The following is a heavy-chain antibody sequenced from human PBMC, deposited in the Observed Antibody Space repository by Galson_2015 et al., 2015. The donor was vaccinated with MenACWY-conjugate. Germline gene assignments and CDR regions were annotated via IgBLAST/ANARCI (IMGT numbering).Heavy chain of an antibody. D-gene: IGHD1-26*01. J-gene: IGHJ5*02. CDR2: IRDTGSL. Sequence: SETLSLTCTVSGASISSPHWSWFRQPPGKGLEWIAYIRDTGSLKDNPSLKSRVTMSADKSNNQFSLRLISVTAADTAVYYCASGGTHPRRFLQWIDPWGQGSLVTVSS. CDR3: ASGGTHPRRFLQWIDP. V-gene: IGHV4-59*08. CDR1: GASISSPH.